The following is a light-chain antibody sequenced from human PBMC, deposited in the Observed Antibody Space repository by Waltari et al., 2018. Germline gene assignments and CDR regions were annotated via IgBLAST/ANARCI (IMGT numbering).Light chain of an antibody. CDR2: DDY. CDR3: QVGDKTNGHVI. Sequence: SYELTQPPSVSVSPGQTARITCGGDNIEDKIVNWYQHRAGQAPVLLLYDDYGRPSGIPERVSGTNCGNTATLTISRAEAGDEADYYWQVGDKTNGHVIFGGGTKVTVL. J-gene: IGLJ2*01. V-gene: IGLV3-21*02. CDR1: NIEDKI.